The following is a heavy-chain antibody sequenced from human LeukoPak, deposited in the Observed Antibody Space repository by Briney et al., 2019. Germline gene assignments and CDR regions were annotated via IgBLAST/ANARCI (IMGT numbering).Heavy chain of an antibody. Sequence: TETLSLTCTVSGGSISRSSHYWGWIRQPPGKGLEWIGSIYYSGRPYYNPALKSRLTTSVDTSKNQLSLNLTSVTAADTAVYYCARTLVRGIIEFDFWGQGTLVTVSS. J-gene: IGHJ4*02. V-gene: IGHV4-39*01. D-gene: IGHD3-10*01. CDR1: GGSISRSSHY. CDR3: ARTLVRGIIEFDF. CDR2: IYYSGRP.